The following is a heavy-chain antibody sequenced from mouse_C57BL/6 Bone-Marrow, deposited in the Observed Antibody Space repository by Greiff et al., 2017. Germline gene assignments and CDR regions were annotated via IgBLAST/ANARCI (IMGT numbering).Heavy chain of an antibody. V-gene: IGHV1-81*01. D-gene: IGHD1-1*01. CDR3: ARGELLRAPRYGYAMDY. CDR2: IYPRSGNT. J-gene: IGHJ4*01. CDR1: GYTFTSYG. Sequence: QVQLQQSGAELARPGASVKLSCKASGYTFTSYGISWVKQRTGQGLEWIGEIYPRSGNTYYNEKFKGKATLTADKSSSTAYMELRSLTSEDSAVYFCARGELLRAPRYGYAMDYWGQGTSVTVSS.